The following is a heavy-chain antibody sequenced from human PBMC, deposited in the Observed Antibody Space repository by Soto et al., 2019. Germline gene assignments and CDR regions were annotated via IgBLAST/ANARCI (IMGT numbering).Heavy chain of an antibody. D-gene: IGHD4-17*01. J-gene: IGHJ3*02. CDR3: AKDMDPYGDYAQPDAFDI. CDR2: ISWNSGSI. Sequence: GGSLRLSCAASGFTFEDYAMHWGRQAPGKGLEWVSGISWNSGSIGYADSVKGRFTISRDNAKNSLYLQMNSLRAEDTALYYCAKDMDPYGDYAQPDAFDIWGQGTMVTVS. CDR1: GFTFEDYA. V-gene: IGHV3-9*01.